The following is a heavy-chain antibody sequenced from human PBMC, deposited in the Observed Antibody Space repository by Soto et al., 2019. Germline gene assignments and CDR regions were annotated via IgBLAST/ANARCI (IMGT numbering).Heavy chain of an antibody. CDR2: IKQDGSEK. V-gene: IGHV3-7*01. CDR3: ARARGYYDSSGYYFDAFDI. J-gene: IGHJ3*02. D-gene: IGHD3-22*01. CDR1: GFTFSSYW. Sequence: ESLRLSCAASGFTFSSYWMSWVRQAAGKGLEWVANIKQDGSEKYYVDSVKGRFTISRDNAKNSLYLQMNSLRAEDTAVYYCARARGYYDSSGYYFDAFDIWGQGTMVTVSS.